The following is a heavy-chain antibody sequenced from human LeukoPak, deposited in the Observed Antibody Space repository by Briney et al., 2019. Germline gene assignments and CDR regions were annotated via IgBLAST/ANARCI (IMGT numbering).Heavy chain of an antibody. Sequence: SETLSLTCTVSGGSISSSSYSWGWIRQPPGKGLEWIGSIYYSGSTYYNPSLKSRVTISVDTSKNQFSLKLSPVTAADTAVYYCAGSAYDFWSVNPVVIDYWGQGTLVTVSS. J-gene: IGHJ4*02. CDR1: GGSISSSSYS. CDR3: AGSAYDFWSVNPVVIDY. CDR2: IYYSGST. D-gene: IGHD3-3*01. V-gene: IGHV4-39*01.